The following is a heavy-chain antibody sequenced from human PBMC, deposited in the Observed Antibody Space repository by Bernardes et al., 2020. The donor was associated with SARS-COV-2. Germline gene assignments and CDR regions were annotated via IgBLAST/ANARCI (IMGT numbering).Heavy chain of an antibody. V-gene: IGHV1-2*02. D-gene: IGHD2-15*01. Sequence: ASVTVSCKASGYTFTDYYIHWVRQAPGQGLEWMGWINPKSGGTYFTQKFHGRVSMTRDTSISTAYMELSSLRSDDTALYFCARDIVVVPAARYFDNWGQGTLVTVSS. CDR2: INPKSGGT. CDR3: ARDIVVVPAARYFDN. CDR1: GYTFTDYY. J-gene: IGHJ4*02.